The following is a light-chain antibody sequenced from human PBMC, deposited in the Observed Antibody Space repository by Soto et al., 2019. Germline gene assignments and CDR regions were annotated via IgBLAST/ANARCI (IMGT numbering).Light chain of an antibody. CDR1: SSDIGGYNY. CDR2: DVS. J-gene: IGLJ1*01. CDR3: SSYTSNSTYV. V-gene: IGLV2-14*01. Sequence: QSVLTQPASVTVSPGQSITISCTGTSSDIGGYNYVSWYQQHPGKAPKLMIYDVSNRPSGVSNRFSGSKSGNTASLTISGLQAEDEADYYCSSYTSNSTYVCGTGTKVTVL.